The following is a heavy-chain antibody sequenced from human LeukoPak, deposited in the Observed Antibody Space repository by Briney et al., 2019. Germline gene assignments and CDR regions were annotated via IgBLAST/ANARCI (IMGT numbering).Heavy chain of an antibody. Sequence: SETLSLTCAVYGGSFSGYYWSWIRQPPGKGLEWIGYIYYSGSTNYNPSLKSRVTISVDTSKNQFSLKLSSVTAADTAVYYCARVRGDYVWGSYRPTYYFDYWGQGTLVTVSS. CDR2: IYYSGST. J-gene: IGHJ4*02. V-gene: IGHV4-59*01. CDR3: ARVRGDYVWGSYRPTYYFDY. D-gene: IGHD3-16*02. CDR1: GGSFSGYY.